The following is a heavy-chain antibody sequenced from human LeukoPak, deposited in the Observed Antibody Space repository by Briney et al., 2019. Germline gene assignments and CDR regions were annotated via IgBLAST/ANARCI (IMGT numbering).Heavy chain of an antibody. D-gene: IGHD3-3*01. Sequence: ASVKVSCRPSGYTFTSYDFNWVRQATGQGLEWMGWMNPNSGNTGYAQKFQGRVTMTTDTSTSTAYMELRSLRSDDTAVYYCARATLRFFPYYMDVWGKGTTVTVSS. CDR2: MNPNSGNT. J-gene: IGHJ6*03. V-gene: IGHV1-8*01. CDR3: ARATLRFFPYYMDV. CDR1: GYTFTSYD.